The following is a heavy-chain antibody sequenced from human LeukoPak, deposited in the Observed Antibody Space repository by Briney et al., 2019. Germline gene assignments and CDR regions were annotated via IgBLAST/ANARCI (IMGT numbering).Heavy chain of an antibody. CDR3: AKCSGGSCYGLDY. Sequence: GRSLRLSCAASGFXFSSYGIHWVRQAPGKGLEWVAVISYDGSNKYYADSVKGRFTISRDNSKNTLYLQMNSLRAEDTAVYYCAKCSGGSCYGLDYWGQGTLVTVSS. J-gene: IGHJ4*02. CDR1: GFXFSSYG. V-gene: IGHV3-30*18. D-gene: IGHD2-15*01. CDR2: ISYDGSNK.